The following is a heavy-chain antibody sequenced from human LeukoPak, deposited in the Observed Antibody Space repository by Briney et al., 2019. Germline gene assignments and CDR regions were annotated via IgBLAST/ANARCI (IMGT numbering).Heavy chain of an antibody. CDR3: AKGNYYDSTGYYLTYPFDY. CDR1: GFTFYTHA. V-gene: IGHV3-23*01. Sequence: GGSLRLSCATSGFTFYTHAMSWVRQAPGKGLERVSVISGSGGSTDYADSVKGRFTISRDNSKNTLYLQMNSLRAEDTAVYYCAKGNYYDSTGYYLTYPFDYWGQGTLVTVSS. D-gene: IGHD3-22*01. CDR2: ISGSGGST. J-gene: IGHJ4*02.